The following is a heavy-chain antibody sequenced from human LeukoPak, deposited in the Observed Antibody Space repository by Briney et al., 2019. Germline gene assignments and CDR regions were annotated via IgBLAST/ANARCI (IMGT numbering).Heavy chain of an antibody. CDR1: GYTFTSYD. D-gene: IGHD7-27*01. CDR2: MSPNSGDT. J-gene: IGHJ4*02. CDR3: ARGPPNWGYDY. V-gene: IGHV1-8*01. Sequence: GASVKVSCKASGYTFTSYDFNWVRQDTVQRPEWMGWMSPNSGDTGYAQKFQDRVTMTRNTSISTAYMELSSLRSDDTAVYYCARGPPNWGYDYWGPGTLVTVSS.